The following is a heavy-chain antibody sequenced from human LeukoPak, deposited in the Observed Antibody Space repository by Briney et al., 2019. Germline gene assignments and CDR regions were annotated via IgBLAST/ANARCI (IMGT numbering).Heavy chain of an antibody. V-gene: IGHV1-2*02. J-gene: IGHJ4*02. CDR3: ARDHKRTKIAAAGDY. CDR1: GYTFTGYY. D-gene: IGHD6-13*01. Sequence: GASVKVSCKASGYTFTGYYMHWMRQAPGQGLEWMGWINPNSGGTNYAQKFQGRVTMTRDTSISTAYMELSRLRSDDTAVYYCARDHKRTKIAAAGDYWGQGTLVTVSS. CDR2: INPNSGGT.